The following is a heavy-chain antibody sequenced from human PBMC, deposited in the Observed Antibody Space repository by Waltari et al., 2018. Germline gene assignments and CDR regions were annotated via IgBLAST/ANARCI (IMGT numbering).Heavy chain of an antibody. CDR2: INFDGSIT. J-gene: IGHJ4*02. CDR1: GSNSSIVW. V-gene: IGHV3-74*01. Sequence: VQLEESVGGVVQLGGSLRRPCAASGSNSSIVWLDWVRRAPGKGLVWYSRINFDGSITNYADSVKGRFTISRDNAKNTLYLQMSSLRAEDTAVYYCVLGEKYFDFWGQGTLVTVSS. CDR3: VLGEKYFDF.